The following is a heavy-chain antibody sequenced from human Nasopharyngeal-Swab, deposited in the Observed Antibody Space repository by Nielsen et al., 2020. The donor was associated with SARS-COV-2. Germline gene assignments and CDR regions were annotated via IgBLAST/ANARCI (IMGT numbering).Heavy chain of an antibody. CDR2: IKRKADGGTV. CDR1: GFVFSSVW. Sequence: GGSLRLSCAASGFVFSSVWMSWVRQAPGKGLEWVGRIKRKADGGTVEYATAVRGRFSISRDDSRNTLFLQMNCLKTEDTAVYYCTTLHRTGWFWGQGTLVTVSS. V-gene: IGHV3-15*01. D-gene: IGHD6-19*01. J-gene: IGHJ4*02. CDR3: TTLHRTGWF.